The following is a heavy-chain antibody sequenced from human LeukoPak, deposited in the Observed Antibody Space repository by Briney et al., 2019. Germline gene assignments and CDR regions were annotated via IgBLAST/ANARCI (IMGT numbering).Heavy chain of an antibody. CDR3: ARMEGYDSSGYSTFGHFLPFDY. D-gene: IGHD3-22*01. CDR2: IYYSGST. V-gene: IGHV4-39*07. J-gene: IGHJ4*02. CDR1: GGSISSSSYY. Sequence: SETLSLTCTVSGGSISSSSYYWGWIRQPPGKGLEWIGSIYYSGSTYYNPSLKSRVTISVDTSKNQFSLKLSSVTAADAAVYYCARMEGYDSSGYSTFGHFLPFDYWGQGTLVTVSS.